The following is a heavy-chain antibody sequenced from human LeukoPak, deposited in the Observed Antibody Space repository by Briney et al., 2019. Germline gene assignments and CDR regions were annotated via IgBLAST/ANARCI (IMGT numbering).Heavy chain of an antibody. V-gene: IGHV4-38-2*01. CDR2: VYSSGTT. CDR1: GYSISSGYY. CDR3: ARLPTGYPNWFDP. Sequence: SETLSLTCAVSGYSISSGYYWAWIRQSPGKGLEWIGNVYSSGTTYYNPSLKSRVTISVDTSKNQFSLKLNSVTAADTAIYFCARLPTGYPNWFDPWGQGTLVTVSS. D-gene: IGHD3-9*01. J-gene: IGHJ5*02.